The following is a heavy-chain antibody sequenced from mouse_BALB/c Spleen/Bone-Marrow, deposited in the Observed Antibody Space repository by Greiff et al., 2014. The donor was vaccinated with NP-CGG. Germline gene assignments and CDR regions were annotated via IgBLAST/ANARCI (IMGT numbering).Heavy chain of an antibody. CDR1: GYTFTNYW. CDR3: ARYYNYYFDV. CDR2: INPSNGRA. V-gene: IGHV1S81*02. Sequence: QVQLQQPGAEVVKPGASVRLSCKTSGYTFTNYWMHWVKQRPGQGLEWIGDINPSNGRATYSEKFKSKATLTVDTSSSTAYMQXXXXTSXDSAVYYCARYYNYYFDVWGAGTTVTVSS. J-gene: IGHJ1*01. D-gene: IGHD1-1*01.